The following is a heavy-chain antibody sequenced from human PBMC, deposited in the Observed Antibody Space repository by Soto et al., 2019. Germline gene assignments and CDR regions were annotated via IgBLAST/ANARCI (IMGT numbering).Heavy chain of an antibody. V-gene: IGHV1-69*13. D-gene: IGHD2-2*01. Sequence: GASVKVSCKASGYTFNSYAISWVRRAPGQGLEWMGGIIPIFHTANYAQKFQARVTMTADESARTAYMELSGLRSEDTAVYYCARVGYCNTTSCMFHYYHHGMDVWGQGTTVTVSS. CDR1: GYTFNSYA. J-gene: IGHJ6*02. CDR2: IIPIFHTA. CDR3: ARVGYCNTTSCMFHYYHHGMDV.